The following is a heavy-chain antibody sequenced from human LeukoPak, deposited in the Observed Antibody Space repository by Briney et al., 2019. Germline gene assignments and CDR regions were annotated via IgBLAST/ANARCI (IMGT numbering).Heavy chain of an antibody. CDR1: DGDGSIGRLY. J-gene: IGHJ6*02. D-gene: IGHD3-22*01. CDR3: AGNYYYDSSGSITEGGMDV. Sequence: SETLSLTCSVSDGDGSIGRLYWSWIRQPPGKGLEWIAYIHHSGRTSYSPSLRSRVTISIDTSKNQFSLKLSSVTAADTAVYYCAGNYYYDSSGSITEGGMDVWGQGTTVTVSS. V-gene: IGHV4-59*11. CDR2: IHHSGRT.